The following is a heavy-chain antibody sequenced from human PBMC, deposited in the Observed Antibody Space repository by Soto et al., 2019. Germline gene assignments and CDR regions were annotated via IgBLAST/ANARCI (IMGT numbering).Heavy chain of an antibody. J-gene: IGHJ6*03. CDR1: GGSISGYY. Sequence: SETLSLTCTVSGGSISGYYWSWIRQPPGKGLEWIGEINHSGSTNYNPSLKSRVTISVDTSKNQFSLKLSSVTAADTAVYYCARGRVFHNNCYYYMDVWGKGTTVTVSS. CDR3: ARGRVFHNNCYYYMDV. V-gene: IGHV4-34*01. CDR2: INHSGST. D-gene: IGHD1-1*01.